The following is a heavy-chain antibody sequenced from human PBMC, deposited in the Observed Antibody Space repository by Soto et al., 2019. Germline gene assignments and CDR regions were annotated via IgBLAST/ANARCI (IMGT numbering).Heavy chain of an antibody. Sequence: ATSSSPRICGGYSWSWIRQPPGKGLEWIGYIYHSGSTYYNPSLKSRVTISVDRSKNQFSLKLSSVTAADTAVYYCARTPDIWGQGTMVT. CDR3: ARTPDI. CDR1: SSPRICGGYS. V-gene: IGHV4-30-2*01. CDR2: IYHSGST. J-gene: IGHJ3*02.